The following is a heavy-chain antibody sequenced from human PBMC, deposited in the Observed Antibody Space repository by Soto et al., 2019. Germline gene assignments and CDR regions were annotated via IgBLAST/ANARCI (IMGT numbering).Heavy chain of an antibody. J-gene: IGHJ6*04. Sequence: GVSVQVSCKASGGTFSSYAISWVRQGPGQVLEWMGGIIPIFGTANYAQKLQGRVTITADKSTSTAYMELSSLRSEDTAVDYCARRTTAGRYYYYYGLEGWGEGTTVTVTS. CDR2: IIPIFGTA. CDR3: ARRTTAGRYYYYYGLEG. D-gene: IGHD1-1*01. CDR1: GGTFSSYA. V-gene: IGHV1-69*06.